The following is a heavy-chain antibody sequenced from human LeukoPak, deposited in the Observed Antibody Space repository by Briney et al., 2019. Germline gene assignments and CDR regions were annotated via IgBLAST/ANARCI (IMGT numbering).Heavy chain of an antibody. CDR3: ARWSPSYDYVWGSYRPADY. V-gene: IGHV4-34*01. D-gene: IGHD3-16*02. Sequence: PSETLSLTCAVYGGSFSGYYWSWIRQPPGKGLEWIGEINHSGSTNYNPSLKSRVTISVDTSKNQFSLKLSSVTAADTAVYYCARWSPSYDYVWGSYRPADYWGQGTLVTVSS. CDR1: GGSFSGYY. J-gene: IGHJ4*02. CDR2: INHSGST.